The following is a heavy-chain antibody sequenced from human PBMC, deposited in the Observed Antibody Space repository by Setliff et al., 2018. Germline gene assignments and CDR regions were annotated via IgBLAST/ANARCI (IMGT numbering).Heavy chain of an antibody. CDR1: GYTFTSYD. CDR3: ARAQSWSGGPYYFDN. Sequence: GASVKVSCKASGYTFTSYDINWVRQATGQGLAWMGWMNPNSGNTGYAQKFQGRVTMTRNTSISTAYMDLSSLRFEDTAVYYCARAQSWSGGPYYFDNWGQGTLVTVSS. CDR2: MNPNSGNT. D-gene: IGHD3-3*01. J-gene: IGHJ4*02. V-gene: IGHV1-8*02.